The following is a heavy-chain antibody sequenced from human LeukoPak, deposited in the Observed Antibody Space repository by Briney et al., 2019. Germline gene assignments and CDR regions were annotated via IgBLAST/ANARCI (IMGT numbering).Heavy chain of an antibody. CDR1: GFTFGSYW. D-gene: IGHD3-10*01. V-gene: IGHV3-7*01. CDR3: ARDGVWFGELLLLHY. CDR2: IKQDGSEK. Sequence: PGGSLRLSCAAFGFTFGSYWMSWVRQAPGKGLEWVANIKQDGSEKYYVDSVKGRFTISRDNAKNSLYLQMNSLRAEDTAVYYCARDGVWFGELLLLHYWGQGTLVTVSS. J-gene: IGHJ4*02.